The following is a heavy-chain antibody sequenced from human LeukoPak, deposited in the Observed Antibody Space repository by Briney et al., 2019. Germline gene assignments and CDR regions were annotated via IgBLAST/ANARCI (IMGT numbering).Heavy chain of an antibody. J-gene: IGHJ4*02. CDR3: ARGGRWLPSGY. D-gene: IGHD5-24*01. CDR1: GVSFSGYY. CDR2: INHSGST. Sequence: SETLSLTCAVYGVSFSGYYWSWIRQPPGKGLEWIGEINHSGSTNYNPSLKSRVTISVDTSKNQFSLKLSSVTAADTAVYYCARGGRWLPSGYWGQGTLVTVSS. V-gene: IGHV4-34*01.